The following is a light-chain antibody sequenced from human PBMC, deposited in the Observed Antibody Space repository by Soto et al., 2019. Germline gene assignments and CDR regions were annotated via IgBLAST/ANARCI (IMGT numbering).Light chain of an antibody. J-gene: IGKJ2*01. CDR2: AAS. Sequence: DIQITQSPSSLSASVVERVTITSRASQNISRYLNWYQQKPGQAPKLLIYAASSLQSGVPSSFRGRGSGTDFTLTISSLQPEDFANYYGEQSYSTPPTFGHGTKLVIK. CDR1: QNISRY. V-gene: IGKV1-39*01. CDR3: EQSYSTPPT.